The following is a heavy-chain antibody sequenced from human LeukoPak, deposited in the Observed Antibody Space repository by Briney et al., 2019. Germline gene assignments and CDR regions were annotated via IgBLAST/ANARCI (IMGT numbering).Heavy chain of an antibody. CDR3: ARAACGYTPFDY. CDR1: GGSFSGYY. V-gene: IGHV4-34*01. CDR2: INHSGST. Sequence: SETLSLTCAVYGGSFSGYYWSWIRQPPGKGLEWIGEINHSGSTNYNPSLKSRVTISVDTSKNQFSLKLSSVPAADTAVYYCARAACGYTPFDYWGQGTLVTVSS. D-gene: IGHD3-16*02. J-gene: IGHJ4*02.